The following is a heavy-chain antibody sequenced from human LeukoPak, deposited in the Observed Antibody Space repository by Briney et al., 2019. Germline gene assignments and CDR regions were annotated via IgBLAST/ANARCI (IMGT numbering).Heavy chain of an antibody. V-gene: IGHV4-59*01. CDR1: GGSITSYY. J-gene: IGHJ5*02. Sequence: ASETLSLTCTVSGGSITSYYWSWIRQPPGKGLEWIGYIYYSGSTNYNPSLKSRVTISVDTSKNQFSLKLSSVTAADTAVYYCASYPGRAAAGTGVNWFDPWGQGTLVTVSS. CDR2: IYYSGST. CDR3: ASYPGRAAAGTGVNWFDP. D-gene: IGHD6-13*01.